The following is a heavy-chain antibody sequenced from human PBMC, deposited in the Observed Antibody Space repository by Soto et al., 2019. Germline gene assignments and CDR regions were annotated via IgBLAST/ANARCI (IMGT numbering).Heavy chain of an antibody. CDR3: ARSQQLTHLDY. V-gene: IGHV4-30-2*01. CDR1: GGSISSGGYS. CDR2: IYHSGST. Sequence: SETLSLTCAVSGGSISSGGYSWSWTRQPPGKGLEWIGYIYHSGSTYYNPSLKSRVTISVDRSKNQFSLKLSSVTAADTAVYYCARSQQLTHLDYWGQGTLVTVSS. J-gene: IGHJ4*02. D-gene: IGHD6-13*01.